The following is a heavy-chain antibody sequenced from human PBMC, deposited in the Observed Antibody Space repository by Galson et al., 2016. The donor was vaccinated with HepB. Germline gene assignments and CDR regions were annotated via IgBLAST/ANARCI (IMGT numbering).Heavy chain of an antibody. CDR1: GDSISSRSYY. CDR3: ARQGAFWSGYYVVYDCGMDV. J-gene: IGHJ6*02. V-gene: IGHV4-39*01. CDR2: IDYNGYT. D-gene: IGHD3-3*01. Sequence: LSLTCSVSGDSISSRSYYWGWIRQSPGKGLEWIGSIDYNGYTHYNPSLKSRVTISIDTSKNHFSLKLRSVTAADTALYYCARQGAFWSGYYVVYDCGMDVWGQGTTVIVSS.